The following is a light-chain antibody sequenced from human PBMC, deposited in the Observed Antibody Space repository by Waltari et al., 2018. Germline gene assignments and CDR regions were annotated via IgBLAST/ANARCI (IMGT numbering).Light chain of an antibody. CDR3: AIGHSSGVC. CDR2: HQSNSDK. CDR1: GGISVAGYQ. Sequence: PMLTQPASLPTSPGSSASLTCPLSGGISVAGYQLFWYQQKPGSPPRYLLSHQSNSDKSQRVVVPGCFCGYKDLSGNTGMLRIDGVQSEDEADYYCAIGHSSGVCFGGGTRLTVL. V-gene: IGLV5-45*01. J-gene: IGLJ2*01.